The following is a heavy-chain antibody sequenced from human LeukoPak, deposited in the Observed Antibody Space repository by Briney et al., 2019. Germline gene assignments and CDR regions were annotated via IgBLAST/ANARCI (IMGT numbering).Heavy chain of an antibody. Sequence: KTSETLSLTCAVYGGSFSGYYWSWIRQPPGKGLEWIGEISHSGSTNYNPSLKSRVTISVDTSKNQFSLKLSSVTAADTAVYYCARVRSVPGIYYYGMDVWGQGTTVTVSS. D-gene: IGHD1-1*01. J-gene: IGHJ6*02. CDR2: ISHSGST. CDR3: ARVRSVPGIYYYGMDV. V-gene: IGHV4-34*01. CDR1: GGSFSGYY.